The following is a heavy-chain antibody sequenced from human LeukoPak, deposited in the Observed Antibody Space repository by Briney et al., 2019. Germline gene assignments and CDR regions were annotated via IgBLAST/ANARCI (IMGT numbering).Heavy chain of an antibody. CDR1: GFTFSSYG. J-gene: IGHJ4*02. Sequence: GGSLRLSCAASGFTFSSYGMHWVRQAPGKGLEWVSAISGSGGSTYYADSVKGRFTISRDNSKNTLYLQINSLRAEDTAVYYCAKDSPDTAMGDYWGQGTLVTVSS. CDR3: AKDSPDTAMGDY. D-gene: IGHD5-18*01. V-gene: IGHV3-23*01. CDR2: ISGSGGST.